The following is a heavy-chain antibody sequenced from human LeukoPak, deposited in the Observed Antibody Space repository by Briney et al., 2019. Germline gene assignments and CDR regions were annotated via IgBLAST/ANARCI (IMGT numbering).Heavy chain of an antibody. V-gene: IGHV3-48*02. D-gene: IGHD3-22*01. CDR3: ARVRIDYYDSSGYYYDAFDI. Sequence: GGSLRLSCAASGFTFSSDNMNWVRQAPGRGLEWVSYISSSSSTIYYADSVKGRFTISRDKAKNSLFLQMNSLRDEDTAVYYCARVRIDYYDSSGYYYDAFDIWGQGTMVTVSS. CDR2: ISSSSSTI. J-gene: IGHJ3*02. CDR1: GFTFSSDN.